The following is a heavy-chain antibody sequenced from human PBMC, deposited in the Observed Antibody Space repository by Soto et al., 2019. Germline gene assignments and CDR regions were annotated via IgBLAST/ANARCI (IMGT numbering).Heavy chain of an antibody. CDR1: GFTFSSYA. V-gene: IGHV3-30-3*01. J-gene: IGHJ4*02. D-gene: IGHD3-16*01. CDR2: ISYDGSNK. CDR3: ARDKGEEMALFDY. Sequence: GGSLRLSCAASGFTFSSYAMHWVRQAPGKGLEWVAVISYDGSNKYYADSVKGRFTISRDNSKNTLYLQMNSLRAEDTAVYYCARDKGEEMALFDYWGQGTLVTVSS.